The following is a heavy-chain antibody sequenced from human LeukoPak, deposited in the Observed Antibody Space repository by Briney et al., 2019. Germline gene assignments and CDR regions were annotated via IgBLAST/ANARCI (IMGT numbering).Heavy chain of an antibody. J-gene: IGHJ4*02. CDR2: IGTAGDT. V-gene: IGHV3-13*04. Sequence: GGSLRLSCAASGFTFSSYDMHWVRQATGKGLEWVSAIGTAGDTYYPGSVKGRFTISRENAKNSLYLQMNSLRAGDTAVYYCARSGKPYYYDSSGYYFDYWGREPWSPSPQ. CDR1: GFTFSSYD. CDR3: ARSGKPYYYDSSGYYFDY. D-gene: IGHD3-22*01.